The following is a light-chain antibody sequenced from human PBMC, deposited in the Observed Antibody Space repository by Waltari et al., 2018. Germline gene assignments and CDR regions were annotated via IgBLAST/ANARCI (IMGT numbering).Light chain of an antibody. CDR2: DVS. CDR1: SSDVGGYNY. Sequence: QSALTQPASVSGSPGQSITIPCTGTSSDVGGYNYVSWYQQHPGKAPKLMIYDVSNRPSGVSNRFSGSKSGNTASLTISGLQAEDEADYYCSSYTSSSTSVVFGGGTKLTVL. CDR3: SSYTSSSTSVV. V-gene: IGLV2-14*03. J-gene: IGLJ2*01.